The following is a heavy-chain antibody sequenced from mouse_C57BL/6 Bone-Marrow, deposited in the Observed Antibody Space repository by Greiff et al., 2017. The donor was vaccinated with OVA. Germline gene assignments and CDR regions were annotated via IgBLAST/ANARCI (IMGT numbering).Heavy chain of an antibody. D-gene: IGHD1-1*01. CDR2: IYPGDGDT. CDR1: GYAFSSYW. CDR3: ARRYYGSRGDLDY. V-gene: IGHV1-80*01. Sequence: VQLQQSGAELVKPGASVKISCKASGYAFSSYWMNWVKQRPGKGLEWIGQIYPGDGDTNYNGKFKGKATLTADKSSSTAYMQLSSLTSGDSAVYFCARRYYGSRGDLDYWGQGTTLTVSS. J-gene: IGHJ2*01.